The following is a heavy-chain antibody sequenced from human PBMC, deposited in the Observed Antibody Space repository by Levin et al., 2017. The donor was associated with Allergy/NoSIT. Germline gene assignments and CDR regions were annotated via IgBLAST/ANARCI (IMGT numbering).Heavy chain of an antibody. CDR2: ISYDGSNK. J-gene: IGHJ4*02. D-gene: IGHD6-19*01. Sequence: GGSLRLSCAASGFTFSSYGMHWVRQAPGKGLEWVAVISYDGSNKYYADSVKGRFTISRDNSKNTLYLQMNSLRAEDTAVYYCAKVGSGWADYWGQGTLVTVSS. CDR3: AKVGSGWADY. CDR1: GFTFSSYG. V-gene: IGHV3-30*18.